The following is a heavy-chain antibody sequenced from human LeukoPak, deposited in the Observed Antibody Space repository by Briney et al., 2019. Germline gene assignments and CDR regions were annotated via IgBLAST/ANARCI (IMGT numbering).Heavy chain of an antibody. V-gene: IGHV3-13*01. CDR1: GFTFSNYD. Sequence: PGGSLRLSCAASGFTFSNYDMHWVRQAAGKGLEWVSGIGTAGDTYYPGSVKGRFTISRENAKNSLCLHMNSLSAGDTAVYYCASSPAYSSSWYAIDNWGQGTLVTVSS. D-gene: IGHD6-13*01. CDR2: IGTAGDT. J-gene: IGHJ4*02. CDR3: ASSPAYSSSWYAIDN.